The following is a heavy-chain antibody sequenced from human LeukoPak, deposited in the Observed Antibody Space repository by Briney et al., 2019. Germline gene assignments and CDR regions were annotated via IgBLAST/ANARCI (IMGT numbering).Heavy chain of an antibody. Sequence: GSVKVSCKASGYTFTGYYMHWVRQAPGQGLEWMGWINPNSGGTNLAQKFQGRVTMTRDTSISTAYMELSRLRSDDTAVYYCARDIVMVTYWFDPWGQGTLVTVS. CDR1: GYTFTGYY. CDR3: ARDIVMVTYWFDP. D-gene: IGHD5-18*01. J-gene: IGHJ5*02. V-gene: IGHV1-2*02. CDR2: INPNSGGT.